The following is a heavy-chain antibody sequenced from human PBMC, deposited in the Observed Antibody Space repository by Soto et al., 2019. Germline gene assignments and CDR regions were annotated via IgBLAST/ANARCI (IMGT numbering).Heavy chain of an antibody. Sequence: GGSLRLSCAASGFTFSSYAMSWVRQAPGKGLEWVSAISGSGGSTYYADSVKGRFTISRDNSKNTLYLQMNSLRAEDTAVYYCAKDYYDSSGYYYVFYFDYWGQGTLVTVS. CDR3: AKDYYDSSGYYYVFYFDY. V-gene: IGHV3-23*01. D-gene: IGHD3-22*01. CDR2: ISGSGGST. J-gene: IGHJ4*02. CDR1: GFTFSSYA.